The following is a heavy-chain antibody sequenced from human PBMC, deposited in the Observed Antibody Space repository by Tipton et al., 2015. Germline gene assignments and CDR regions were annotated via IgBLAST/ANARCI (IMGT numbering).Heavy chain of an antibody. CDR2: INWNGDNS. V-gene: IGHV3-23*01. CDR1: GFIFSDYA. Sequence: SLRLSCAASGFIFSDYAMSWVRQAPGKGLEWVSVINWNGDNSAYAASVKGRFTISRDKSKNTLYLQMNSLRAEDTAVYYCARSDVGGGSCYSGCYFDYWGQGTLVTVSP. J-gene: IGHJ4*02. D-gene: IGHD2-15*01. CDR3: ARSDVGGGSCYSGCYFDY.